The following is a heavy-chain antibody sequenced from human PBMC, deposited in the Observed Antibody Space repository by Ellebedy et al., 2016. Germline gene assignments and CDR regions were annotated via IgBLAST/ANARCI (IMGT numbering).Heavy chain of an antibody. V-gene: IGHV3-33*01. CDR2: IWYDGSNK. CDR1: GFTFSNYG. J-gene: IGHJ5*01. CDR3: ARLTYDSGTFRLDS. D-gene: IGHD3-10*01. Sequence: GESLKISXAASGFTFSNYGMHWVRQPPGKGLEWVAVIWYDGSNKYYEASVKGRFTISRDNSKNTLHLQMNSLRAEDTAVYYCARLTYDSGTFRLDSWGQGTQVTVSS.